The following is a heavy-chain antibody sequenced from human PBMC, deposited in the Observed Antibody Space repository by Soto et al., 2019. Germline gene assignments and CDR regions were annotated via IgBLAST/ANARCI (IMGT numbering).Heavy chain of an antibody. CDR2: ISGSGGST. CDR3: AKDLTSRPYNWKGYFQH. Sequence: GGSLRLSCAASGFTFSSYAMSWVRQAPGKGLEWVSAISGSGGSTYYADSVKGRFTISRDNSKNTLYLQMNSLRAEDTAVYYCAKDLTSRPYNWKGYFQHWGQGTLVTVSS. D-gene: IGHD1-20*01. J-gene: IGHJ1*01. CDR1: GFTFSSYA. V-gene: IGHV3-23*01.